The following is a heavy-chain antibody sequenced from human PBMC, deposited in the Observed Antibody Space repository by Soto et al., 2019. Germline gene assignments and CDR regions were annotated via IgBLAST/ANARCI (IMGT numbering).Heavy chain of an antibody. CDR1: GYTFTNYA. V-gene: IGHV1-3*01. J-gene: IGHJ4*02. D-gene: IGHD6-19*01. CDR3: ARPNTGWDY. CDR2: INAGDGST. Sequence: QVQLVQSGAEVKKPGASVKVSCKASGYTFTNYAMHWVRQAPGHRLEWVGWINAGDGSTKYSQNFQGRVTITRDTSASTVFMELASLRYEDTAVYYCARPNTGWDYWGQGALVTVSS.